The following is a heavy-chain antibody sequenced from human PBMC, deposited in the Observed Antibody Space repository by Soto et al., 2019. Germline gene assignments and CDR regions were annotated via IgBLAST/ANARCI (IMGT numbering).Heavy chain of an antibody. CDR2: IYPGDSET. D-gene: IGHD2-2*01. J-gene: IGHJ5*02. Sequence: GESLKISCKGSGYIFTSYWIGWLRQMPGKVLEWMGIIYPGDSETSYSPSFQGQVTISADKSISTAYLQWSSLKASDTAMYYCARQHCSSTTCYSRNWFDPWGQGXLVTVYS. V-gene: IGHV5-51*01. CDR3: ARQHCSSTTCYSRNWFDP. CDR1: GYIFTSYW.